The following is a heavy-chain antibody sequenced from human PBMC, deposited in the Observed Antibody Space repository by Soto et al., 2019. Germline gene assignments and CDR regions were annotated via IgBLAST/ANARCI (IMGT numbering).Heavy chain of an antibody. CDR3: AKDAVYNDGLWLMDL. Sequence: GGSLRLSCIASGLPHSLFAMMWFRQAPGKWLECVSGIYGSGGGIQYADSVKGRFTISRDNSKNTVYLQMTDLRADDTAIYYCAKDAVYNDGLWLMDLWGQGXQVTVSS. D-gene: IGHD3-10*01. CDR2: IYGSGGGI. J-gene: IGHJ4*02. CDR1: GLPHSLFA. V-gene: IGHV3-23*01.